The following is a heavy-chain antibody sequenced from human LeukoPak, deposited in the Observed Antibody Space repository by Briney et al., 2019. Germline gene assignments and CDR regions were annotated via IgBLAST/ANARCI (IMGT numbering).Heavy chain of an antibody. V-gene: IGHV3-23*01. D-gene: IGHD3-3*01. CDR2: ISGSGGST. Sequence: GGSLRLSCAASGFTFSSYGMHWVRQAPGKGLEWVSAISGSGGSTYYADSVKGRFAISRDNSKNTLYLQMNSLRAEDTAVYYCAKNQKSNYDFWSGGVAFDIWGQGTMVTVSS. CDR3: AKNQKSNYDFWSGGVAFDI. J-gene: IGHJ3*02. CDR1: GFTFSSYG.